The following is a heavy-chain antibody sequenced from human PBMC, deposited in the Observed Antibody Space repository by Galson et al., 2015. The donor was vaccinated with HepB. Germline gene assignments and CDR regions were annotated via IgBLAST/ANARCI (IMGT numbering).Heavy chain of an antibody. CDR2: ICTSGSST. V-gene: IGHV3-53*01. D-gene: IGHD1-26*01. CDR1: GFSVCSNY. J-gene: IGHJ4*02. Sequence: SLRLSCAASGFSVCSNYMNWVRQAPGKGLEWVSLICTSGSSTNYADSVRGRFTISRDTSKNTVYLQMSRLRADDTAMYYCEQVGTGLWGRGTLVTVSS. CDR3: EQVGTGL.